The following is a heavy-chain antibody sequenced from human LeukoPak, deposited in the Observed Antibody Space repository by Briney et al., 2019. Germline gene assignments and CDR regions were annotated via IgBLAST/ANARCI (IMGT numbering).Heavy chain of an antibody. D-gene: IGHD6-13*01. V-gene: IGHV1-46*01. CDR3: AREGQVAAGDY. CDR2: INPIGGST. Sequence: ASVEVSCKASGYTFTIYNMHWVRQAPGQGLERMGTINPIGGSTTYAQKFQGRVTMTRDTSSSTVYMELRSLTSEDTAVYYCAREGQVAAGDYWGQATLVTVSS. J-gene: IGHJ4*02. CDR1: GYTFTIYN.